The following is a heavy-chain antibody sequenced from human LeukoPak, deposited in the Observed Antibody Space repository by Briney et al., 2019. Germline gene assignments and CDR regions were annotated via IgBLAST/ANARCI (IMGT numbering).Heavy chain of an antibody. Sequence: ASVKVSCKASGYTFTGYYMHWVRQAPGQGLEWMGWINPNSGGTNYAQKFQGWVTMTRDTSISTAYMELSRLRSDDTAVYYCARADYYYYGMDVWGQGTTVTVSS. J-gene: IGHJ6*02. CDR3: ARADYYYYGMDV. CDR1: GYTFTGYY. V-gene: IGHV1-2*04. CDR2: INPNSGGT.